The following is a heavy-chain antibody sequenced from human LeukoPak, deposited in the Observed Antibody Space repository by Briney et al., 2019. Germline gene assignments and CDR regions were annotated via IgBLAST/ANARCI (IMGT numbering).Heavy chain of an antibody. Sequence: GGSLRLSCAASGFTFSSYVMHWVRQAPGKGLEWVSYISSCSSTIYYADSVKGRFTISRDNAKNSLYLQMNSLRAEDTAVYYCAREPYDFWSGYYPYYFDYWGQGTLVTVSS. CDR2: ISSCSSTI. CDR1: GFTFSSYV. V-gene: IGHV3-48*01. J-gene: IGHJ4*02. D-gene: IGHD3-3*01. CDR3: AREPYDFWSGYYPYYFDY.